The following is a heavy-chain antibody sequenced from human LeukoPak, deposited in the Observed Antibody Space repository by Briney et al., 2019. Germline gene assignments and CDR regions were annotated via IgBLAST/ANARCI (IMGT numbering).Heavy chain of an antibody. CDR3: ARGVVGATTGAYSFDY. CDR1: GGTFSSYA. CDR2: IIPIFGTA. D-gene: IGHD1-26*01. J-gene: IGHJ4*02. Sequence: TSVKVSCKASGGTFSSYAISWVRQAPGQGLEWMGGIIPIFGTANYAQKFQGRVTIIADESTSTAYMELSSLRSEDTAVYYCARGVVGATTGAYSFDYWGRGTLVTVSS. V-gene: IGHV1-69*13.